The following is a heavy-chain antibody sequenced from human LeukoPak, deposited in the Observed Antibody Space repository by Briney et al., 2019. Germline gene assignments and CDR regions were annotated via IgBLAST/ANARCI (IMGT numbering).Heavy chain of an antibody. CDR2: VNWNGGTT. Sequence: GGSLRLSCAASGFTFNDYGMSWVRQGPGKGLEWVSGVNWNGGTTGYADSVRGRFTISRDNAKNSLYLQMNSLRAEDTALYYCARDKHYYDSSNYVWGQGTLVSVSS. CDR3: ARDKHYYDSSNYV. CDR1: GFTFNDYG. V-gene: IGHV3-20*04. D-gene: IGHD3-22*01. J-gene: IGHJ4*02.